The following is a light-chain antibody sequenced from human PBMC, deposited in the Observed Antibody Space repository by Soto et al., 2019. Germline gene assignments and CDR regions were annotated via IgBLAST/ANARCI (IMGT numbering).Light chain of an antibody. CDR3: QQRSDWIT. CDR1: QSVSSY. CDR2: RSS. J-gene: IGKJ5*01. Sequence: EIVVTQSPATLYLSPGERATLSCRASQSVSSYLAWYQQKPGQSPRLLIYRSSNKATGIPARFSVSWSGTDFTVKISSLEPEDFPVYACQQRSDWITVRQVTRLGIK. V-gene: IGKV3-11*01.